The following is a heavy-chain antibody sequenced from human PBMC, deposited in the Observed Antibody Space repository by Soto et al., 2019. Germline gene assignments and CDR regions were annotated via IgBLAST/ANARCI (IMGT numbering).Heavy chain of an antibody. D-gene: IGHD2-15*01. J-gene: IGHJ6*02. Sequence: SVKVSCKASGGTFSSYATSWVRQAPGQGLEWMGGIIPIFGTANYAQKFQGRVTITADESTSTAYMELSSLRSEDTAVYYCARRAAYYYYGMDVWGQGTTVTVSS. CDR1: GGTFSSYA. CDR2: IIPIFGTA. CDR3: ARRAAYYYYGMDV. V-gene: IGHV1-69*13.